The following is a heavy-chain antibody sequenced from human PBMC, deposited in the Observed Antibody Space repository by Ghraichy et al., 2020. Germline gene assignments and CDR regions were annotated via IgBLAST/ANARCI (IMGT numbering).Heavy chain of an antibody. Sequence: GGSLRLSCAASGFTFGSYAMSWVRQAPGEGLEWVSTSSSGHGPTDYADSVEGRFTISRDNFKNTLYLQMNSLRAEDTAVYYCTKRGGGLVGTSTVQYFHHWGQGTLVTVSS. D-gene: IGHD1-26*01. CDR3: TKRGGGLVGTSTVQYFHH. J-gene: IGHJ1*01. V-gene: IGHV3-23*01. CDR1: GFTFGSYA. CDR2: SSSGHGPT.